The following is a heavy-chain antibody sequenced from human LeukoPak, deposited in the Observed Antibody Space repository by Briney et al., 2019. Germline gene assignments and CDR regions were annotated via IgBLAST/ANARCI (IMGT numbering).Heavy chain of an antibody. Sequence: SETLSLTCTVSGGSISSGGYYWSWIRQPPGKGLEWIGYIYHSGSTYYNPSLKSRVTISVDTSKNQFSLKLSSVTAADTAVYYCAREGGENTIFGVVSYAFDIWGQGTMVTVSS. CDR3: AREGGENTIFGVVSYAFDI. V-gene: IGHV4-30-2*01. D-gene: IGHD3-3*01. CDR1: GGSISSGGYY. J-gene: IGHJ3*02. CDR2: IYHSGST.